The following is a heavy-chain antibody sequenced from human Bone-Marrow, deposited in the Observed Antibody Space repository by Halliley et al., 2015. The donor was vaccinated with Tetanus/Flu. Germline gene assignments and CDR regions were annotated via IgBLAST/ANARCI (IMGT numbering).Heavy chain of an antibody. Sequence: YFYYGGSTNSTPPLKSRFTISIATSKTQFYLTLSCVTAADTAVYYCARRRYNSNGDTFDIWGQGTVVTVSS. V-gene: IGHV4-59*08. CDR3: ARRRYNSNGDTFDI. CDR2: FYYGGST. D-gene: IGHD3-9*01. J-gene: IGHJ3*02.